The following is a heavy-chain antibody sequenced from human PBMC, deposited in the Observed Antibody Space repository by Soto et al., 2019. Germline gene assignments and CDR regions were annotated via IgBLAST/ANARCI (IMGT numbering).Heavy chain of an antibody. D-gene: IGHD3-3*01. CDR2: ISYDGSNK. V-gene: IGHV3-30*18. CDR3: AKDSGFLDSNAFDI. Sequence: SGGFLRLSCAASGVTFSSYGMHWVRQAPGKGLEWVAVISYDGSNKYYADSVKGRFTISRDNSKNTLYLQMNSLRAEDTAVYYCAKDSGFLDSNAFDIWGQGTMVTVSS. J-gene: IGHJ3*02. CDR1: GVTFSSYG.